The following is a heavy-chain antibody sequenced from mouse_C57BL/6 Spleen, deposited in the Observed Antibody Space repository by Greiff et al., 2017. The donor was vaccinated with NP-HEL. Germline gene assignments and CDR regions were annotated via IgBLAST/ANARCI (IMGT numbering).Heavy chain of an antibody. D-gene: IGHD1-1*01. J-gene: IGHJ4*01. CDR1: GYTFTDYY. Sequence: VQLQQSGPVLVKPGASVKMSCKASGYTFTDYYMNWVKQSPGKSLEWIGVINPYNGGTSYNQKFKGKATLTVDKSSSTAYMELNSLTSEDSAVYYCAYYDSSYDAMDYWGQGTSVTVSS. CDR3: AYYDSSYDAMDY. V-gene: IGHV1-19*01. CDR2: INPYNGGT.